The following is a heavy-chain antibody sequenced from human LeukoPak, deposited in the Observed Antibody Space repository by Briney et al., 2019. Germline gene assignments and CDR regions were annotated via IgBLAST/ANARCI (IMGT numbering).Heavy chain of an antibody. D-gene: IGHD2-2*01. J-gene: IGHJ4*02. CDR2: IIPIFGTA. V-gene: IGHV1-69*13. CDR1: GGTFSSYA. Sequence: SVKVSCKASGGTFSSYAISWVRQAPGQGLEWMGGIIPIFGTANYAQEFQGRVTITADESTSTAYMELSSLRSEDTAVYYCARAKQDIVVVPAALWGQGTLVTVSS. CDR3: ARAKQDIVVVPAAL.